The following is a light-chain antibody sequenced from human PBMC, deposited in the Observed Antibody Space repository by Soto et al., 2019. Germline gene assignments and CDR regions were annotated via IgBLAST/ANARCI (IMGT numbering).Light chain of an antibody. Sequence: QSALTQPPSASGSPGQSVTISCTGTSSDVGGYNYVSWYQQHPGEAPKLMIYEVSKRPSGVPDRFSGSKSGNTASLTVSGLQAEDEADYYCRSYAGSNRVFGGGTQLTVL. CDR1: SSDVGGYNY. CDR2: EVS. V-gene: IGLV2-8*01. CDR3: RSYAGSNRV. J-gene: IGLJ3*02.